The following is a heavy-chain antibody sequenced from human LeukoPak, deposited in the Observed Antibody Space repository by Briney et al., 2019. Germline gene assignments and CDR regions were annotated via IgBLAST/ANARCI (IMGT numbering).Heavy chain of an antibody. Sequence: SETLSLTCTVSGGSVSSGPYYWNWIRQPPGKGLESIGYIYYSGSTNYNPSLKSRVTISVDTSKNHFSLKLSSVTAADTAAYYCARSRDGYKPYYFDYWGQGILVTVSS. D-gene: IGHD5-24*01. CDR2: IYYSGST. CDR3: ARSRDGYKPYYFDY. V-gene: IGHV4-61*03. CDR1: GGSVSSGPYY. J-gene: IGHJ4*02.